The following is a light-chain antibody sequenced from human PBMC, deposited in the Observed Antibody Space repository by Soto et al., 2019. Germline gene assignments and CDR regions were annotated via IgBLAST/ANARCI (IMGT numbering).Light chain of an antibody. V-gene: IGLV2-11*01. CDR1: GSDVGGYNY. J-gene: IGLJ1*01. CDR2: DVT. Sequence: QSALTQPRSVSGSPGQSVTISCFGTGSDVGGYNYVSWYQQHPGKAPQLMIYDVTKRPSGVPDRFSGSKSGNTASLTISGLQAEDEADYYCCSHAGSNLHYVFGLGTKVTVL. CDR3: CSHAGSNLHYV.